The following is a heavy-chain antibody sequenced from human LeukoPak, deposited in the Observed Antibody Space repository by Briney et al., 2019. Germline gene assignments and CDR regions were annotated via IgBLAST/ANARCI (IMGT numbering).Heavy chain of an antibody. CDR2: ISWNSGSI. D-gene: IGHD5-24*01. Sequence: PGGSLRLSCAASGFTFDDYAMHWVRQAPGKGLEWVSGISWNSGSIGYADSVKGRFTISRDNAKNSLYLQMNSLRAEDTALYYCAKGLEMATTDYWGQGTLVTVSS. J-gene: IGHJ4*02. V-gene: IGHV3-9*01. CDR3: AKGLEMATTDY. CDR1: GFTFDDYA.